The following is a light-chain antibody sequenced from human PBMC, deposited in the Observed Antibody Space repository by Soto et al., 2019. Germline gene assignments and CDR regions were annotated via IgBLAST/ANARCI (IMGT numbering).Light chain of an antibody. J-gene: IGKJ4*01. CDR2: TAS. CDR1: QGISTY. CDR3: QQYNSYSPLT. Sequence: IQLTPSPSSLSASVGDRVTITCRASQGISTYLAWYQQKPGKAPKLLIYTASTLQSGVPSRFSGSGSGTEFTLTISFLQPDDFAPYYCQQYNSYSPLTFGGGTKVDIK. V-gene: IGKV1-9*01.